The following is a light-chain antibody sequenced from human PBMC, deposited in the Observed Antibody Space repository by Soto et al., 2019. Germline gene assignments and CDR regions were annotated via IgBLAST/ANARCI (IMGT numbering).Light chain of an antibody. CDR3: SSYRNGNILV. CDR2: EVS. Sequence: QSALTQPASVSGSPGQSLTISCTGTSSDIGDYDYVSWYQQHAGKAPKLVIYEVSERPSGVSNRFSGSKSGSTASLTISGLQAEDEAEYYCSSYRNGNILVFGTGTKLTVL. J-gene: IGLJ1*01. V-gene: IGLV2-14*01. CDR1: SSDIGDYDY.